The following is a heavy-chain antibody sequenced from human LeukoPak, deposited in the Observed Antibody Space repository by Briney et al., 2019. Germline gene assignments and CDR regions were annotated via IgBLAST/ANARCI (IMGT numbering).Heavy chain of an antibody. CDR3: AKENSPFSGFGSSWYRASYFDY. D-gene: IGHD6-13*01. CDR2: ISYDGSNK. J-gene: IGHJ4*02. V-gene: IGHV3-30*18. CDR1: GFTFSTYG. Sequence: GGSLRLSCAASGFTFSTYGMHWVRQAPGKGLEWVVVISYDGSNKYYADSVKGRFTISRDNSKNTLYLQMNSLRAEDTAMYFCAKENSPFSGFGSSWYRASYFDYWGQGTLVTVSS.